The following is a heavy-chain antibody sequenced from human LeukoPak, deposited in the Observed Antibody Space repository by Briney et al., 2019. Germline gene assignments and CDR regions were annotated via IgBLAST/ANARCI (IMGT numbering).Heavy chain of an antibody. D-gene: IGHD2-8*01. CDR1: GFAFSNFL. Sequence: GGSLRLSCAASGFAFSNFLMHWVRQAPGKGLVWVSRINSNETNAYADSVKGRFTISRDNAKNTLYLQTNGLRAEDTADYFCGRGGNGIDVWGQGTTVIVSS. CDR2: INSNETNA. V-gene: IGHV3-74*01. J-gene: IGHJ3*01. CDR3: GRGGNGIDV.